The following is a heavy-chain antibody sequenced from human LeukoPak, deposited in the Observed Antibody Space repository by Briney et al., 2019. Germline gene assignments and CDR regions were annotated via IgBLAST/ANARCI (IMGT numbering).Heavy chain of an antibody. CDR3: ARVPLHSSGWIFDY. D-gene: IGHD6-19*01. CDR2: IKQDGSEK. Sequence: GGSLRLSCAASGFTFSSYWMSWVRQAPGKGLEWVANIKQDGSEKNYVDSVKGRFTISRDNAKNSLYLQMNSLRAEDTAVYYCARVPLHSSGWIFDYWGQGILVTVSS. J-gene: IGHJ4*02. V-gene: IGHV3-7*01. CDR1: GFTFSSYW.